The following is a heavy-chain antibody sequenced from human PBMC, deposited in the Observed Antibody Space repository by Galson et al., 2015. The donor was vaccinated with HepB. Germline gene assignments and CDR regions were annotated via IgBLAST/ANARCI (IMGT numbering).Heavy chain of an antibody. J-gene: IGHJ4*02. CDR1: GFTFSSYA. V-gene: IGHV3-23*01. Sequence: SLRLSCAASGFTFSSYAMSWVRQAPGKGLEWVSAISGSGGSTYYADSVKGRFTISRDNSKNTLYLQMNSLRAEDTAVYYCAKGADYYDPEGAGGAGPLDYWGQGTLVTVSS. D-gene: IGHD3-22*01. CDR2: ISGSGGST. CDR3: AKGADYYDPEGAGGAGPLDY.